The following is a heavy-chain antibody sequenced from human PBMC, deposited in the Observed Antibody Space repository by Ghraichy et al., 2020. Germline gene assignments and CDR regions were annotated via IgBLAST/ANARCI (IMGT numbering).Heavy chain of an antibody. D-gene: IGHD5-24*01. CDR2: INPSGGST. CDR1: GYTFTSYY. Sequence: ASVKVSCKASGYTFTSYYMHWVRQAPGQGLEWMGIINPSGGSTSYAQKFQGRVTMTRDTSTSTVYMELSSLRSEDTAVYYCATGLGMGRDGYNPLDYWGQGTLVTVSS. J-gene: IGHJ4*02. V-gene: IGHV1-46*03. CDR3: ATGLGMGRDGYNPLDY.